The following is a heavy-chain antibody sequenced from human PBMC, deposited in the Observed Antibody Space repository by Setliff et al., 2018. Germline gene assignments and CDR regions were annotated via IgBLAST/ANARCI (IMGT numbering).Heavy chain of an antibody. V-gene: IGHV3-23*01. D-gene: IGHD2-8*01. CDR1: GFTFSTYA. CDR2: ISGSGGAT. Sequence: HPGGSLRLSCAASGFTFSTYAINWVRQAPGKGLEWVSAISGSGGATYYTDSVKGRFTIARDNSNSTLYLQMNSLRVEDTALYYCAKDRVPDGKWDFDSSGPGILVTVSS. CDR3: AKDRVPDGKWDFDS. J-gene: IGHJ4*02.